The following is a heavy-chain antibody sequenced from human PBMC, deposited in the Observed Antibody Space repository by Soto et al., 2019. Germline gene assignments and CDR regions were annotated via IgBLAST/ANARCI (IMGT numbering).Heavy chain of an antibody. J-gene: IGHJ6*02. V-gene: IGHV4-31*02. CDR1: GGTISSGHYY. D-gene: IGHD6-6*01. Sequence: SETLSLTCTVSGGTISSGHYYWSWIRQHPGKGLEWIGYIYYSGNTYYNPSLKSRVSISVDTSNKEFSLKLRSVTAADTAVYYCARDRYSNSNYYYYGMDVWGQGTKVT. CDR3: ARDRYSNSNYYYYGMDV. CDR2: IYYSGNT.